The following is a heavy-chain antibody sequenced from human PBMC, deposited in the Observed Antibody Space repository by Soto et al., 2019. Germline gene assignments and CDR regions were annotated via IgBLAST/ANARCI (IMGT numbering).Heavy chain of an antibody. CDR1: GYTFTSYW. V-gene: IGHV5-10-1*03. D-gene: IGHD5-18*01. Sequence: VQSGAEVKKPGESLRISCKGSGYTFTSYWITWVRQMPGKGLEWMGRIDPSDSYVNYSPSFQGHVTISADKSISTAYLQWSSLKASDTAIYYCGRVRVDKAEGWFDPWGQGTLVTVSS. J-gene: IGHJ5*02. CDR2: IDPSDSYV. CDR3: GRVRVDKAEGWFDP.